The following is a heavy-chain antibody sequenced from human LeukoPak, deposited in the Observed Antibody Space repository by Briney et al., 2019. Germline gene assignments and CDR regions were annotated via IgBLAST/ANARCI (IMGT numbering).Heavy chain of an antibody. V-gene: IGHV3-11*05. J-gene: IGHJ6*02. CDR1: GFTLSDYL. CDR2: ISTRSSHT. CDR3: ARGEMDYGMDV. D-gene: IGHD5-24*01. Sequence: GGSLRLSCAASGFTLSDYLMSWIRQTQGKGLQWVSYISTRSSHTNYGDSVKGRFTISRDNAKNSLYLEMNSLRAEDTAVYYCARGEMDYGMDVWGQGATVTVSS.